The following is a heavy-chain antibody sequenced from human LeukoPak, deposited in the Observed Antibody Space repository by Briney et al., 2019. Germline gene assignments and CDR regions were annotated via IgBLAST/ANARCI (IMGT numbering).Heavy chain of an antibody. CDR1: GGSFSGYY. V-gene: IGHV4-34*01. CDR2: INHSGST. Sequence: SETLSLTCAVYGGSFSGYYWSWIRQPPGKGLEWVGEINHSGSTNYNPSLKRRVTISVDTSKNQFSLKLSSVTAADTAVYYCARVQRRRYNWNDAGDYWGQGTLVTVSS. CDR3: ARVQRRRYNWNDAGDY. D-gene: IGHD1-1*01. J-gene: IGHJ4*02.